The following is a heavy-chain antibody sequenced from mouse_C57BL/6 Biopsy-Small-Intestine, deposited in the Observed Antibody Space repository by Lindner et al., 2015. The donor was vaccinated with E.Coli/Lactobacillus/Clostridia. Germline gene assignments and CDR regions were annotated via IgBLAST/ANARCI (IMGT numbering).Heavy chain of an antibody. D-gene: IGHD2-5*01. Sequence: VQLQESGPELVKPGASVKISCKASGYAFSSSWMNWVKQRPGKGLEWIGRIYPGDGDTNYNGKFKGKATLTADKSSSTAYMQLSSLTSEDSAVYFCARSYYSNWSFDVWGTGTTVTVSS. J-gene: IGHJ1*03. CDR2: IYPGDGDT. CDR1: GYAFSSSW. CDR3: ARSYYSNWSFDV. V-gene: IGHV1-82*01.